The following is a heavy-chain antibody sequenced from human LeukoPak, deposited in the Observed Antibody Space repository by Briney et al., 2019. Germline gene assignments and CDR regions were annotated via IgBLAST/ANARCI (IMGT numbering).Heavy chain of an antibody. CDR2: ISYDGSNK. D-gene: IGHD3-9*01. J-gene: IGHJ1*01. CDR3: AKDQRLRYFDWLAVQH. V-gene: IGHV3-30*18. Sequence: PGRSLRLSCAASGFTFSSYGMHWVRQAPGKGLEWMAVISYDGSNKYYADSVKGRFTISRDNSKNTLYLQMNSLRAEDTAVYYCAKDQRLRYFDWLAVQHWGQGTLVTVSS. CDR1: GFTFSSYG.